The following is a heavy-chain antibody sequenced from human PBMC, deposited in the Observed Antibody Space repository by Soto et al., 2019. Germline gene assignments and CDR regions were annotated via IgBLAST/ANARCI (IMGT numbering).Heavy chain of an antibody. CDR3: AKDPNGDYLCAFDS. J-gene: IGHJ4*02. V-gene: IGHV3-23*01. CDR2: ISVGGGIT. CDR1: KFTFSTYA. D-gene: IGHD4-17*01. Sequence: EVQLLESGGGLVRPGGSLRLSCGGSKFTFSTYAMTWVRQAPGKGLEWVSGISVGGGITKYADSVKGRFTISRDNSKNTLYLQMNSLRAEDTAIYYCAKDPNGDYLCAFDSWGQGTLVTVSS.